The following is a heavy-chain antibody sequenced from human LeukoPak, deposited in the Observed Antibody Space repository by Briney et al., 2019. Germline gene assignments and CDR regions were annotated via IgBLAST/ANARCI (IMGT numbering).Heavy chain of an antibody. CDR2: IRQDGGEK. V-gene: IGHV3-7*05. D-gene: IGHD5-18*01. J-gene: IGHJ4*02. Sequence: GGSLRLSCTASGFTFSSYWMSWVRQAPGKGLEWVANIRQDGGEKYYLDSVRGRFTISRDNAKSSLYLQMNSLRVEDTAVYYCTRDRYGDWGQGTLVTVSS. CDR3: TRDRYGD. CDR1: GFTFSSYW.